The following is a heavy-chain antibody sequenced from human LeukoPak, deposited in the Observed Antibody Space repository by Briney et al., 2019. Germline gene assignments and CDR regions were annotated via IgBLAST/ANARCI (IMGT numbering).Heavy chain of an antibody. CDR3: ARDRQQLVQDFDY. D-gene: IGHD6-13*01. V-gene: IGHV3-21*01. Sequence: GGSLRLSCAASGFTVSSNYMSWVRQAPGKGLEWVSSISSSSSYIYYADSVKGRFTISRDNAKNSLYLQMNSLRAEDTAVYYCARDRQQLVQDFDYWGQGTLVTVSS. J-gene: IGHJ4*02. CDR1: GFTVSSNY. CDR2: ISSSSSYI.